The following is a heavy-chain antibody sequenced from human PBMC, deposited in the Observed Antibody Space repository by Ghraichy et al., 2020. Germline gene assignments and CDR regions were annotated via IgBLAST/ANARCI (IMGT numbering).Heavy chain of an antibody. V-gene: IGHV4-34*01. CDR2: INHSGST. Sequence: SETLSLTCAVYGGSFSGYYWSWIRQPPGKGLEWIGEINHSGSTNYNPSLKSRVTISVDTSKNQFSLKLSSVTAADTAVYYCARVSSNYAFDIWGQGTMVTVSS. J-gene: IGHJ3*02. D-gene: IGHD4-11*01. CDR1: GGSFSGYY. CDR3: ARVSSNYAFDI.